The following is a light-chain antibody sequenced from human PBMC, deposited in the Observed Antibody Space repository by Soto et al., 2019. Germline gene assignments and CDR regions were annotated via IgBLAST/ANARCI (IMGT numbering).Light chain of an antibody. V-gene: IGLV2-11*01. CDR3: CLYTVISSYV. J-gene: IGLJ1*01. CDR2: DVT. Sequence: QSALTQPRSVSGSPGQSVTIACTGTSSDVGRYDYVSWYQQHPGEAPKLVVYDVTKRPSGVPDRFSGSKSGNTASLTISGLQAEDEAAYYCCLYTVISSYVLGTGTKLTVL. CDR1: SSDVGRYDY.